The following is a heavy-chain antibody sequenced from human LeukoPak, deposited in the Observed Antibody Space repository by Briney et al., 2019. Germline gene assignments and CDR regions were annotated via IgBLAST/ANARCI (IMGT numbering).Heavy chain of an antibody. D-gene: IGHD3-10*01. CDR2: ISAYNGNT. Sequence: GASVNVSCKASGYTFTSYGISWVRQAPGQGLEWMGLISAYNGNTNYAQKLQGRVTMTTDTSTSTAYMELRSLRSDDTAVYYCAREFYVSGSTLIDYWGQGSLVTVSS. J-gene: IGHJ4*02. CDR1: GYTFTSYG. CDR3: AREFYVSGSTLIDY. V-gene: IGHV1-18*01.